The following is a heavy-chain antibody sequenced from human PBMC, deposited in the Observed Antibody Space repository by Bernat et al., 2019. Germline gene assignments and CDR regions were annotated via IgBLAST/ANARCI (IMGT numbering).Heavy chain of an antibody. J-gene: IGHJ3*02. CDR3: ARDRRRKWLRFVIKGDAFDI. CDR1: GFTFSSYG. Sequence: QVQLVESGGGVVQPGRSLRLSCAASGFTFSSYGMHWVRQVPGKGLEWVAVIWYDGSNKYYADSVKGRFTISRDNSKNTLYLQMNSLRAEDTAVYYCARDRRRKWLRFVIKGDAFDIWGQGTMVTVSS. D-gene: IGHD5-12*01. V-gene: IGHV3-33*01. CDR2: IWYDGSNK.